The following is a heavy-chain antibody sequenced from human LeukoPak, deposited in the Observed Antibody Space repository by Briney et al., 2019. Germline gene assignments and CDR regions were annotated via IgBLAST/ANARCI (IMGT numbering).Heavy chain of an antibody. Sequence: SETLSLTCTVSGGSISSSSYYWGWIRQPPGKGLEWIGSIYYSGSTYYNPSLKSRVTISVDTSKNQFSLKLSSVTAADTAVYYCARDFGTMVRGVIIAFNWFDPWGQGTLVTVSS. J-gene: IGHJ5*02. CDR3: ARDFGTMVRGVIIAFNWFDP. V-gene: IGHV4-39*07. D-gene: IGHD3-10*01. CDR1: GGSISSSSYY. CDR2: IYYSGST.